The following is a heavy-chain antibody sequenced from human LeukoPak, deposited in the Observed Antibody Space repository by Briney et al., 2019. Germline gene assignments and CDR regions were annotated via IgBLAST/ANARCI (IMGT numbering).Heavy chain of an antibody. CDR3: ARFEVATAVDNWFDP. J-gene: IGHJ5*02. CDR1: GYTFTSYG. D-gene: IGHD5-12*01. CDR2: ISAYNGNT. Sequence: ASVKVSCKASGYTFTSYGISWVRQAPGQGLEWMGWISAYNGNTNYAQKFQGRVTITTDESTSTAYMELSSLRSEDTAVYYCARFEVATAVDNWFDPWGQGTLVTVSS. V-gene: IGHV1-18*01.